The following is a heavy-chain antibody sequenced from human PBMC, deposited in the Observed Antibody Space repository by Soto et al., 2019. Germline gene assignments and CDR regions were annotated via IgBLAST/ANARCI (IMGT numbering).Heavy chain of an antibody. D-gene: IGHD6-6*01. V-gene: IGHV4-34*01. Sequence: SETLSLTCAVYGGSFSGYYWSWIRQPPGKGLEWIGEINHSGSTNYNPSLKSRVTISVDTSKNQFSLKLSSVTAADTAVYYCARSEVLSSSSSRAGYYYYYGMDVWGQGTTVTVSS. CDR2: INHSGST. CDR3: ARSEVLSSSSSRAGYYYYYGMDV. J-gene: IGHJ6*02. CDR1: GGSFSGYY.